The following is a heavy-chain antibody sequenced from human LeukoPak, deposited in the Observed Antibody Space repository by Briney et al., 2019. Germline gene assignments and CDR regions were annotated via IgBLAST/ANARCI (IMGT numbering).Heavy chain of an antibody. CDR1: GFTFSSYS. CDR2: ISSSSSYI. J-gene: IGHJ4*02. CDR3: ARDLALGYCSGGSCYLG. Sequence: GGSLRLSCAASGFTFSSYSMNWVRQAPGKGLEWVSSISSSSSYIYYADSVKGRFTISREHAKKSLYLPMNSLRAEDAAVYYCARDLALGYCSGGSCYLGWGQGTPVTVSS. V-gene: IGHV3-21*01. D-gene: IGHD2-15*01.